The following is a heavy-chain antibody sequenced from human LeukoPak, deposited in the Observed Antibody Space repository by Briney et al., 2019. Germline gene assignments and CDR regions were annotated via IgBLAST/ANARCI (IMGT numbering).Heavy chain of an antibody. CDR1: GYTFTSCD. CDR3: ARGVDYYDSSGRDY. Sequence: ASVKVSCKASGYTFTSCDINWVRQAPGQGLEWIGWMNPNSGNTGYAQKFQGRVTMTRNTSISTAYMELSSLRSEDTAVYYCARGVDYYDSSGRDYWGQGTLVTVSS. V-gene: IGHV1-8*01. CDR2: MNPNSGNT. D-gene: IGHD3-22*01. J-gene: IGHJ4*02.